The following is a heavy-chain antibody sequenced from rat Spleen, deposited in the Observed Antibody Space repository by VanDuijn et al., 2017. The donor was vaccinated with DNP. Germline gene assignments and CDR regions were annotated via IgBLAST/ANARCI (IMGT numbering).Heavy chain of an antibody. D-gene: IGHD1-11*01. J-gene: IGHJ4*01. CDR3: TRGGSMDA. CDR2: ISSGGST. CDR1: GFSLTSYH. V-gene: IGHV2S12*01. Sequence: QVQLKESGPGLVQPSQTLSLTCTVSGFSLTSYHVHWVRQPPGKGLEWIAAISSGGSTYYNSALKSRLTISRDTSKSQVFLKMNSLQTEDTAIYFCTRGGSMDAWGQGTSVTVSS.